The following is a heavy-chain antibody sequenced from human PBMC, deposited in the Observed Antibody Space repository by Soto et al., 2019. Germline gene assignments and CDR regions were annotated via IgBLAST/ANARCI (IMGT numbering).Heavy chain of an antibody. CDR3: AAGDISNP. V-gene: IGHV3-74*01. J-gene: IGHJ4*02. D-gene: IGHD5-12*01. CDR1: GFIFSDYW. CDR2: INYEGSST. Sequence: WLSLRRSCPASGFIFSDYWMHWVRQAPGEGLVWVSRINYEGSSTNYADFVRGRFTISRDNAKNTPYLEMNSLRAEDAAVYYCAAGDISNPWGQGTLVAVSS.